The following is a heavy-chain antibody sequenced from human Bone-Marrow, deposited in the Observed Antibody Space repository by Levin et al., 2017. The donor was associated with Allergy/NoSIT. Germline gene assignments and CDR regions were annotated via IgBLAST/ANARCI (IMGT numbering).Heavy chain of an antibody. J-gene: IGHJ4*02. CDR2: IYSGGST. V-gene: IGHV3-53*01. D-gene: IGHD6-19*01. CDR3: ASPIIYSSGWYFDY. Sequence: GGSLRLSCAASGFTVSSNYMSWVRQAPGKGLEWVSVIYSGGSTYYADSVKGRFTISRDNSKNTLYLQMNSLRAEDTAVYYCASPIIYSSGWYFDYWGQGTLVTVSS. CDR1: GFTVSSNY.